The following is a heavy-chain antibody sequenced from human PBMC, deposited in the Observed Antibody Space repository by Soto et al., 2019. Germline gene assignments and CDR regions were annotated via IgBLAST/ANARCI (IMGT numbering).Heavy chain of an antibody. Sequence: SETLSLTCTVSGGSVSSGDYYWSWIRQPPGKGLEWIGYIHYNGSTYYNPSLKSRVTISVDTSKNQFSLKLSSVTAADTAVYNCARYSGYGGLRFDPWGQGTLVTVSS. CDR2: IHYNGST. J-gene: IGHJ5*02. CDR3: ARYSGYGGLRFDP. D-gene: IGHD5-12*01. V-gene: IGHV4-30-4*01. CDR1: GGSVSSGDYY.